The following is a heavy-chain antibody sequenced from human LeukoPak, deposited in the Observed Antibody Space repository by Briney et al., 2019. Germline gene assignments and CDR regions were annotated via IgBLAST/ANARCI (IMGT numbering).Heavy chain of an antibody. D-gene: IGHD3-16*01. Sequence: GGSLRLSCAASGFTFSRHGMHWVRQAPGKGLEWVAVIGDTGRAKYYADSVKGRFTTSRDNSKNTLYLEMNSLRYEDTALYYCAKEGARGNWYFDLWGRGTLVTVSS. V-gene: IGHV3-30*18. CDR2: IGDTGRAK. CDR1: GFTFSRHG. CDR3: AKEGARGNWYFDL. J-gene: IGHJ2*01.